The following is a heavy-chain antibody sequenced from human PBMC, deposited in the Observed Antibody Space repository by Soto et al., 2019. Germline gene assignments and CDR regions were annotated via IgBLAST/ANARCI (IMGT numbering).Heavy chain of an antibody. CDR1: GDPVSSGSYY. V-gene: IGHV4-31*03. Sequence: QVQLQVSGPGLVQPSQTLSLTSSVSGDPVSSGSYYCTWVRQHPVKGLEWIGYIYHTGSTYYNPSPQSRIIMSIDTSKNHFSLHLCAVTAADTAVYFGAAKLGTTHYFDFWGQGSLVDVSS. J-gene: IGHJ4*02. CDR3: AAKLGTTHYFDF. D-gene: IGHD7-27*01. CDR2: IYHTGST.